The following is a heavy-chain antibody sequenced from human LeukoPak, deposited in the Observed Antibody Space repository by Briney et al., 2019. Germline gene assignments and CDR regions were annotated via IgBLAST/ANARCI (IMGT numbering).Heavy chain of an antibody. Sequence: SVKVSCXASGFTFTSSAMQWVRQARGQRLEWIGWIVVGSGNTNYAQKFQERVTITRDMSTSTAYVELSSLRSEDTAVYYCAADRRSGSYDYWGQGTLVTVSS. V-gene: IGHV1-58*02. CDR1: GFTFTSSA. CDR3: AADRRSGSYDY. D-gene: IGHD1-26*01. CDR2: IVVGSGNT. J-gene: IGHJ4*02.